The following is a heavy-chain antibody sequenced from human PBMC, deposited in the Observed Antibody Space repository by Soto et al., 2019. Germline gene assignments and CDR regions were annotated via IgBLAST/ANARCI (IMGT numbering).Heavy chain of an antibody. D-gene: IGHD3-10*01. CDR1: GASISNYY. CDR2: IYHSGTT. J-gene: IGHJ4*02. V-gene: IGHV4-59*01. CDR3: ARHMNYNYSDY. Sequence: SETLSLTCSVSGASISNYYWSWIRQPPGKGLEWLGYIYHSGTTSYNPSLQSRVTISLYTSKNQFSLKLTSATAADTAVYYCARHMNYNYSDYWGQGTMVTVSS.